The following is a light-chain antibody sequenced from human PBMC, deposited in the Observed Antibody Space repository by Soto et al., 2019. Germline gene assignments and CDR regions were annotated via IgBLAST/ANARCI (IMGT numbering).Light chain of an antibody. J-gene: IGKJ1*01. CDR1: QSVSHSY. CDR3: QLYGNSPWT. Sequence: EIVLTQSPGTLSLSPGERATLSCRASQSVSHSYLAWYQQEPGQAPRLLRHGVSIRATGIPDRFSGSGSGTDFTLTISRLEPEDFAVYYCQLYGNSPWTFGQGTKVEIK. V-gene: IGKV3-20*01. CDR2: GVS.